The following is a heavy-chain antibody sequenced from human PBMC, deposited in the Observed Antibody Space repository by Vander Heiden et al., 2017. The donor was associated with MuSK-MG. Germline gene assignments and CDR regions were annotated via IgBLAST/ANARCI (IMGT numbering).Heavy chain of an antibody. CDR3: VKDSYMSYYYYGLDV. J-gene: IGHJ6*02. Sequence: VQLVESGGGLVEPGRSLRLSCPASGFTFGDYALHWDRQRPGKGLEWISGISWSSNTRDYADSVKGRFTISRDNAKNSLFLQMNSLRPEDTALYYCVKDSYMSYYYYGLDVWGQGATVTVSS. CDR1: GFTFGDYA. CDR2: ISWSSNTR. D-gene: IGHD2-2*02. V-gene: IGHV3-9*01.